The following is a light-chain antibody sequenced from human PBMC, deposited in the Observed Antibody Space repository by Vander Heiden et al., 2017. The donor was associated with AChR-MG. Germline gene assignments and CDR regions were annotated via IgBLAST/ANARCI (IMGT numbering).Light chain of an antibody. J-gene: IGKJ1*01. V-gene: IGKV1-NL1*01. CDR3: QQYYVTPPT. Sequence: DIHMTQSPSSLSASVGDRVNLTCRASQDIRNALAWYQQKPGKAPALLLYATSRLQSGVPSRFSGGGSGTDFTLTISSLQPEDFATYVCQQYYVTPPTFGQGTKLEIK. CDR1: QDIRNA. CDR2: ATS.